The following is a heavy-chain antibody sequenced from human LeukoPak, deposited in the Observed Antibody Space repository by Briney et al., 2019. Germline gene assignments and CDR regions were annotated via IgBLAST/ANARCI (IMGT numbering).Heavy chain of an antibody. CDR1: GFTFSSYS. V-gene: IGHV3-21*01. J-gene: IGHJ4*02. CDR3: ARELLSTYYYDSSGYPEDY. CDR2: ISSSSSYI. D-gene: IGHD3-22*01. Sequence: GGSLRLSCAASGFTFSSYSMNWVRQAPGKGLEWVSSISSSSSYIYYADSVKGRFTISRDNAKNSLYLQMNSLRAEDTAVYYCARELLSTYYYDSSGYPEDYWGQGTLVTVSS.